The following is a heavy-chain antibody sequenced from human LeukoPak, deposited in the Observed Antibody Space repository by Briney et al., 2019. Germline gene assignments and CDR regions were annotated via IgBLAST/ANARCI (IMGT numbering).Heavy chain of an antibody. V-gene: IGHV4-39*01. J-gene: IGHJ4*02. CDR2: IYSSGNT. Sequence: SETLSLTCSASGASLSSRTSYWGWIRQPPGKGLEWIGTIYSSGNTYYNPSLKSRVTISRDTSKNQESLKVNSLTAADTATYYCARHGASVGVGVVSTLIDSWGQGILVTVSS. CDR3: ARHGASVGVGVVSTLIDS. CDR1: GASLSSRTSY. D-gene: IGHD3-3*01.